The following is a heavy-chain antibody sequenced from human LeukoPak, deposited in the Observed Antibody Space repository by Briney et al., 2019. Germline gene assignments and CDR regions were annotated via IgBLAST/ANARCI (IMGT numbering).Heavy chain of an antibody. CDR1: GFTFSSYD. V-gene: IGHV3-13*01. CDR2: IGTAGDT. Sequence: PGGSLRLSCAASGFTFSSYDMHWVRHATGKGLEWVSAIGTAGDTYYPGSVKGRFTISRENAKNSLYLQMNSLRAGDTAVYYCARVDTLQYYGMDVWGQGTTVTVSS. CDR3: ARVDTLQYYGMDV. D-gene: IGHD5-18*01. J-gene: IGHJ6*02.